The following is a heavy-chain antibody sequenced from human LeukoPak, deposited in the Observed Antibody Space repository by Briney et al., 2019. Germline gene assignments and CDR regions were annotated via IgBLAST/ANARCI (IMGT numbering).Heavy chain of an antibody. CDR2: IYTCGSP. V-gene: IGHV4-61*02. CDR3: ARTKTQRGYSGYDSDY. CDR1: GGSISSGRYY. D-gene: IGHD5-12*01. Sequence: SQTLSLTCTVSGGSISSGRYYWSWSRQPAGKGLEWIGRIYTCGSPNYHPSLKCRFTISVDTSKNQFSLKLSSVTAADTAVYYCARTKTQRGYSGYDSDYWGQGTLVTVSS. J-gene: IGHJ4*02.